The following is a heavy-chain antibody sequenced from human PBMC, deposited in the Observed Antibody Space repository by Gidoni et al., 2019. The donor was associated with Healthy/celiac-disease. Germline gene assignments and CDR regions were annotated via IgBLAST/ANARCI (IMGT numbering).Heavy chain of an antibody. J-gene: IGHJ3*02. D-gene: IGHD2-8*02. CDR3: AGGEIVLVADAFDI. V-gene: IGHV3-21*01. CDR1: GFTFSSYS. CDR2: SSSSSSYI. Sequence: EVQLVESGGGLVKPGGSLRLSCAASGFTFSSYSMNWVRQAPGKGLEWVSSSSSSSSYIYYADSVKGRFTISRDNAKNSLYLQMNSLRAEDTAVYYCAGGEIVLVADAFDIWGQGTMVTVSS.